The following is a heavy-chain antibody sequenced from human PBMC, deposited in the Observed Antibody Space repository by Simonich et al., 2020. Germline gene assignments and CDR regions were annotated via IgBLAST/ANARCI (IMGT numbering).Heavy chain of an antibody. J-gene: IGHJ4*02. CDR1: GLHFRSYW. V-gene: IGHV3-74*01. Sequence: EVQLVESGGGLVQPGGSLRLSCAASGLHFRSYWMHWVRQPPGKGLAGVSRINSDGSSTSSSDSVKGRFTISRDNAKNTLYLQMNSLRAEDTAVYYCARNRLDYWGQGTLVTVSS. CDR3: ARNRLDY. CDR2: INSDGSST.